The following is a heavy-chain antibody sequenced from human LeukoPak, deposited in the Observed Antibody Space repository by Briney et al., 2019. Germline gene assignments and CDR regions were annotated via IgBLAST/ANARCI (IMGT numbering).Heavy chain of an antibody. CDR3: ARTYSSGSIDY. CDR1: GGSISSYY. Sequence: SETLSLTCTVSGGSISSYYWSWIRQPPGKGLEWIGYIYYSGSTNYNPSLKSRVTISVDTSKNQLSLKLSSVTAADTAVYYCARTYSSGSIDYWGQGTLVTVSS. CDR2: IYYSGST. V-gene: IGHV4-59*01. D-gene: IGHD6-19*01. J-gene: IGHJ4*02.